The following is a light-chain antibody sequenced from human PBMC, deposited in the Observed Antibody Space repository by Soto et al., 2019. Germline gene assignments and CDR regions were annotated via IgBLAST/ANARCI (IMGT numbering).Light chain of an antibody. CDR1: QSISNS. J-gene: IGKJ1*01. CDR3: QQYNRYWT. CDR2: KAS. Sequence: DIQMTQSPSTLSASVGDRVTITCRATQSISNSLAWYQQKPGKAPKLLIYKASSLESGVPSRFSGSGSGTEFTLTITNLQPDDFATYYCQQYNRYWTFGQGTKVELK. V-gene: IGKV1-5*03.